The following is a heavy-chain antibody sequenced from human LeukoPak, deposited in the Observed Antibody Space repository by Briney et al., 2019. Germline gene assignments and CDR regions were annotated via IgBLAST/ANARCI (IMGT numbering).Heavy chain of an antibody. CDR1: GGSFSGYY. CDR2: IYHSGST. Sequence: SETLSLTCAVYGGSFSGYYWSWIRQPPGKGLEWIGSIYHSGSTYYNPSLKSRVTISVDTSKNQFSLKLSSVTAADTAVYYCARGVVRGVIITNNWFDPWGQGTLVTVSS. V-gene: IGHV4-34*01. CDR3: ARGVVRGVIITNNWFDP. J-gene: IGHJ5*02. D-gene: IGHD3-10*01.